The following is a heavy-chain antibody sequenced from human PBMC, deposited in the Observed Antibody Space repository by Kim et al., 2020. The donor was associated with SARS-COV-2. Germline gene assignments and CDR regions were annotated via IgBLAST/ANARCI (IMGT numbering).Heavy chain of an antibody. D-gene: IGHD1-7*01. Sequence: GGSLRLSCAASGFIFSNHGMHWVRQAPGKGLEWVGVVSFDGSKTIYTDSLKGRFTVSRDNLRHTVYLQMNRLRDEDTAVYYCARDGTGNYHLDYWGQGTLVTVSS. V-gene: IGHV3-33*05. CDR2: VSFDGSKT. CDR3: ARDGTGNYHLDY. CDR1: GFIFSNHG. J-gene: IGHJ4*02.